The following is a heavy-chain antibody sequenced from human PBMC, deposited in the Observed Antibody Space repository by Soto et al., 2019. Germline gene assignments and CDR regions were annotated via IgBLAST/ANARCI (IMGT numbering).Heavy chain of an antibody. Sequence: QVQLQESGPRLVTPSETLTLTCSLSGGSITNHYWGWIRQPPGKGLEFIGRIYPSGRAHYNPSLQSRVTMSVDTSKNQFSLKVNAVTAADTAIYSCARDYDVNTAVDYWYFDLWGRGTLVTVSS. J-gene: IGHJ2*01. CDR2: IYPSGRA. CDR1: GGSITNHY. CDR3: ARDYDVNTAVDYWYFDL. V-gene: IGHV4-4*07. D-gene: IGHD5-18*01.